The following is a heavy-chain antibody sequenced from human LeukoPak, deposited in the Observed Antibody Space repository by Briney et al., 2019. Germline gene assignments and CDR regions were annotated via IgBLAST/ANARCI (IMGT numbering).Heavy chain of an antibody. D-gene: IGHD3-10*01. CDR3: ATFAGGDYYYYMDV. CDR1: GFTFSSYS. V-gene: IGHV3-48*01. Sequence: PGGSLRLSCAASGFTFSSYSMNWVRQAPGKGLEWVSYISSSSSTIYYADSVKGRFTISRDNAKNSLYLQMNGLRAEDTAVYYCATFAGGDYYYYMDVWGKGTTVTVSS. J-gene: IGHJ6*03. CDR2: ISSSSSTI.